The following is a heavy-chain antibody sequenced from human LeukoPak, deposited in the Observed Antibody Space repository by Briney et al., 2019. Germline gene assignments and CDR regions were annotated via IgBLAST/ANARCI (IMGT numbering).Heavy chain of an antibody. J-gene: IGHJ4*02. CDR1: GFTLSSYW. CDR2: IKSKTDGGTT. CDR3: TIDYGDYEGDYYFDY. Sequence: GGSLRLSCAASGFTLSSYWMSWVRQAPGKGLEWVGRIKSKTDGGTTDYAAPVKGRFTISRDDSKSTLYLQMNSLKTEDSAVYYCTIDYGDYEGDYYFDYWGQGTLVTVSS. D-gene: IGHD4-17*01. V-gene: IGHV3-15*01.